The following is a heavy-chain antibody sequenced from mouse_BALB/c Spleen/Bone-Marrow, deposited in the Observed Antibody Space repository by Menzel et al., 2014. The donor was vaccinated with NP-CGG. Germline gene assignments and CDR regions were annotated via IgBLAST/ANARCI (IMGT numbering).Heavy chain of an antibody. D-gene: IGHD2-4*01. Sequence: QVQLQQPGPQLVRPGASVKISCKASGYSFTSYWMHWVKQRPGQGLEWVGMIDPSDSETRLNQKFKDKATLTVDKSSSTAYMQLSSPTSEDSAVYYCARARLRQTCYAMDYWGQGTSVTVSS. J-gene: IGHJ4*01. CDR2: IDPSDSET. CDR3: ARARLRQTCYAMDY. CDR1: GYSFTSYW. V-gene: IGHV1S127*01.